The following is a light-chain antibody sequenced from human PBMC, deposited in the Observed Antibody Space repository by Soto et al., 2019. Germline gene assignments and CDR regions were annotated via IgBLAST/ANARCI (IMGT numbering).Light chain of an antibody. Sequence: NFMLTQPHSVSESPGKTVTISCTRSSGSIASNYVQWYQQRPGSAPTTVIYEDNQRPSGVPDRFSGSIDSSSNSASLTISGLKTEDEADYYCQSYDSSKSFFGGGTKVTVL. V-gene: IGLV6-57*03. CDR3: QSYDSSKSF. J-gene: IGLJ2*01. CDR1: SGSIASNY. CDR2: EDN.